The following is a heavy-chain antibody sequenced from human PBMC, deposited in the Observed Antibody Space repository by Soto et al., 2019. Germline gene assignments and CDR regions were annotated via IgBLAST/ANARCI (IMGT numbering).Heavy chain of an antibody. J-gene: IGHJ6*02. CDR3: AKDISGRGSFYYYYGMDV. CDR1: GGTFSSYA. V-gene: IGHV1-69*01. CDR2: IIPIFGTA. Sequence: QVQLVQSGAEVKKPGSSVKVSCKASGGTFSSYAISWVRQAPGQGLEWMGGIIPIFGTANYAQKFQGRVTITADESTSTAYMELSSLRSEDTAVYYCAKDISGRGSFYYYYGMDVWGQGTTVTVSS. D-gene: IGHD1-20*01.